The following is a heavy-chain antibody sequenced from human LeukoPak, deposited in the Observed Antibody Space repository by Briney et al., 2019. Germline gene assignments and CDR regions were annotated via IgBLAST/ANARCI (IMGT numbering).Heavy chain of an antibody. Sequence: SVKVSCKASGGTFSIYAISWVRQAPGQGLEWMGGIIPMFGKSNYAHKFQGRVTITTDESTSTPYMELSSLTADDTAVYYCSRARGVYEGYFDLWGRGTLVSVSS. CDR3: SRARGVYEGYFDL. V-gene: IGHV1-69*05. CDR2: IIPMFGKS. J-gene: IGHJ2*01. D-gene: IGHD5/OR15-5a*01. CDR1: GGTFSIYA.